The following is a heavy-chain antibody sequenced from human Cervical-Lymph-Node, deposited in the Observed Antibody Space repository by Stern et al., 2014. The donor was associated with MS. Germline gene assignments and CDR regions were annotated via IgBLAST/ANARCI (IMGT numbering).Heavy chain of an antibody. D-gene: IGHD2-2*01. J-gene: IGHJ4*02. CDR2: VTYNGTNK. V-gene: IGHV3-30*14. CDR3: AKYAESFDS. CDR1: GFTFNSYT. Sequence: VQLLESGGGVVQPGRSLRLSCSASGFTFNSYTMHWVRQPPGQGLEWVAVVTYNGTNKYYADSVKGRFTISRDNSKNILFLQMNSLRPEDSAVYYCAKYAESFDSWGQGTLVIVSS.